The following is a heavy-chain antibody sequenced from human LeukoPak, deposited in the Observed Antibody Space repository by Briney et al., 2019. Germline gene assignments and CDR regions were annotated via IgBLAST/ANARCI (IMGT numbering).Heavy chain of an antibody. D-gene: IGHD2-2*01. V-gene: IGHV3-30*04. Sequence: GGSLRLSCAASGFTFSSYAMHWVRQAPGKGLEWVAVISYDGSNKYYADSVKGRFTISRDNSKNTLYLQMNSLRAEDTAVYYCARDRVLPYQLLYYYYGMDVWGKGTTVTVSS. CDR1: GFTFSSYA. CDR2: ISYDGSNK. CDR3: ARDRVLPYQLLYYYYGMDV. J-gene: IGHJ6*04.